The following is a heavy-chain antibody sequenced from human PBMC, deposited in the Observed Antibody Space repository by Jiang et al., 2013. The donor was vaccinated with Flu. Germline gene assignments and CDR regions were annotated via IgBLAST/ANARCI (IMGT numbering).Heavy chain of an antibody. J-gene: IGHJ4*02. CDR3: TTAILGADYFDY. CDR1: GFTFSNAW. CDR2: IKSKTDGGTT. V-gene: IGHV3-15*01. D-gene: IGHD1-26*01. Sequence: QLVESGGGLVKPGGSLRLSCAASGFTFSNAWMSWVRQAPGKGLEWVGRIKSKTDGGTTDYAAPVKGRFTISRDDSKNTLYLQMNSLKTEDTAVYYCTTAILGADYFDYWGQGTLVTVSS.